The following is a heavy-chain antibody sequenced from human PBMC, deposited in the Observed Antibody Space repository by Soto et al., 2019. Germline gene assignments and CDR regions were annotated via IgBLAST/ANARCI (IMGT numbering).Heavy chain of an antibody. J-gene: IGHJ4*02. CDR3: ARVSSVWGTGD. D-gene: IGHD6-19*01. Sequence: QVRLQQWGTGLLKPSETLSLTCAVYGGSFSDYYWTWIRQPPGKGLEWIGEINHSGSTNYNPSLKSXXTXSXXTSMKQFSLKLSSVTAADTAVYYCARVSSVWGTGDWGQGTLVAVSS. V-gene: IGHV4-34*01. CDR2: INHSGST. CDR1: GGSFSDYY.